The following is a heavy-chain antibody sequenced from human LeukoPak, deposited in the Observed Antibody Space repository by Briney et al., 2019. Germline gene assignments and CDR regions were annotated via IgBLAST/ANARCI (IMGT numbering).Heavy chain of an antibody. J-gene: IGHJ4*02. Sequence: SSETLSLTCTVSDGSISSSSYYWGWIRQPPGKGLEWIGSIYYSGSTYYNPSLKTRVTISLYTSKNQFSLKLTSVTATDTAVYYCARYYDFWSGTAPFDYWGQGTLVTVSS. D-gene: IGHD3-3*01. CDR1: DGSISSSSYY. V-gene: IGHV4-39*01. CDR3: ARYYDFWSGTAPFDY. CDR2: IYYSGST.